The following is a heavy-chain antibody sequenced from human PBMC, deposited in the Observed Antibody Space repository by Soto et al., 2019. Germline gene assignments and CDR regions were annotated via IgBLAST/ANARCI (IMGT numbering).Heavy chain of an antibody. Sequence: DVQLWESGGGLVQPGGSLRLSCAASGFSFGSYALSRVRQAPGKGLEWVSTISGSDGKTFYADSVKGRFSISRDTSQNTLYLQMNSLRADDTAIYYCARWSYLDYWGQGTRVTVSS. CDR2: ISGSDGKT. CDR1: GFSFGSYA. J-gene: IGHJ4*02. D-gene: IGHD3-3*01. V-gene: IGHV3-23*01. CDR3: ARWSYLDY.